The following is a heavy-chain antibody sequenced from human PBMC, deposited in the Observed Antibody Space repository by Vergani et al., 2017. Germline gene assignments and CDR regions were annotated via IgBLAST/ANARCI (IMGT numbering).Heavy chain of an antibody. V-gene: IGHV3-23*04. CDR2: ISGSGGST. CDR3: ARVNYYDSSGYYYANWYFDL. D-gene: IGHD3-22*01. CDR1: GFTFSSYA. J-gene: IGHJ2*01. Sequence: VQLVESGGGVVQPGRSLRLSCAASGFTFSSYAMSWVRQAPGKGLEWVSAISGSGGSTYYADSVKGRFTISRDNSKNTLYLQMNSLRAEDTAVYYCARVNYYDSSGYYYANWYFDLWGRGTLVTVSS.